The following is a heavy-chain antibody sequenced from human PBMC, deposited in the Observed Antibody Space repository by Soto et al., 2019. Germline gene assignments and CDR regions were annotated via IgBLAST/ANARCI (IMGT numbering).Heavy chain of an antibody. CDR2: IVVGSGNT. Sequence: ASVKVSCKASGFTFTSSAVQWVRQARGQRLEWIGWIVVGSGNTNYAQKFQERVTITRDMSTSTAYMELSSLRSEDTAVYYCAAAYYGSVSYPKVLLDAFDIWGQGTMVTV. J-gene: IGHJ3*02. CDR3: AAAYYGSVSYPKVLLDAFDI. V-gene: IGHV1-58*01. D-gene: IGHD3-10*01. CDR1: GFTFTSSA.